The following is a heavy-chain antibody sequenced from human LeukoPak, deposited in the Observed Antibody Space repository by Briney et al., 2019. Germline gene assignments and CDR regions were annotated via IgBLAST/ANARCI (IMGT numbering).Heavy chain of an antibody. CDR1: GFTFSSYS. CDR3: ARGCGGDCYSGHDY. V-gene: IGHV3-21*01. CDR2: ISSSSSYI. D-gene: IGHD2-21*02. J-gene: IGHJ4*02. Sequence: PGGSLGLSCAASGFTFSSYSMNWVRQAPGKGLEWVSSISSSSSYIYYADSVKGRFTISRDNAKNSLYLQMNSLRAEDTAVYYCARGCGGDCYSGHDYWGQGTLVTVSS.